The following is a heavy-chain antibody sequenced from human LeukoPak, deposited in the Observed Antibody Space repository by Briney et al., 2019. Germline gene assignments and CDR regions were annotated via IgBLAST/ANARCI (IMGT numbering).Heavy chain of an antibody. V-gene: IGHV4-38-2*02. Sequence: SETLSFTCTVSGYSISSGYYWGWIRQPPGKGLEWIGSTAPGGNTYYNPSLKSRVAISVDTSKNQFSLRLISVTAADTAVYYCARGGSGWPFDHWGQGTLVTVSS. J-gene: IGHJ4*02. CDR2: TAPGGNT. D-gene: IGHD6-19*01. CDR1: GYSISSGYY. CDR3: ARGGSGWPFDH.